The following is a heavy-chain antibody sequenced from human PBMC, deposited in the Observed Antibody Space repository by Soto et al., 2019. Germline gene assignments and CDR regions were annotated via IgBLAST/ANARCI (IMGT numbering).Heavy chain of an antibody. CDR2: ISYDGSNK. CDR1: GFTFSSYA. J-gene: IGHJ4*02. D-gene: IGHD2-21*01. V-gene: IGHV3-30-3*01. Sequence: QVQLVESGGGVVQPGRSLRLSCAASGFTFSSYALHWVRQAPGKGLEWVAVISYDGSNKFYADSVKGRFTISRDTSKNTLYLQMNSLRAEDTAGYYCARVLGDYPNFDYWGQGTLVTVSS. CDR3: ARVLGDYPNFDY.